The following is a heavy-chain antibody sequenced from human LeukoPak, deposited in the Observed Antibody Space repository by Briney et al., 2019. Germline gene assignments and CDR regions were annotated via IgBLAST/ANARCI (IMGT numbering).Heavy chain of an antibody. Sequence: GTSVKVSCKASGFTFTNSAMQWVRQARGQRLEWIGWIVVGSDNTNYAQRFQERVTITRDMSTSTTYMELSSLRSDDTAVYYCTADPYYDASGPPRWFDPWGQGTLVTVSS. CDR1: GFTFTNSA. D-gene: IGHD3-22*01. CDR3: TADPYYDASGPPRWFDP. J-gene: IGHJ5*02. V-gene: IGHV1-58*02. CDR2: IVVGSDNT.